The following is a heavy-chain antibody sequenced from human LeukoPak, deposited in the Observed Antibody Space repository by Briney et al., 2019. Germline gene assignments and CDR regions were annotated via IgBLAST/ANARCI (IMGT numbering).Heavy chain of an antibody. J-gene: IGHJ4*02. V-gene: IGHV4-34*01. CDR1: GGSFSGYY. D-gene: IGHD1-7*01. CDR2: INHSGST. CDR3: AKGHPISITGTPPDY. Sequence: SETLSLTCAVYGGSFSGYYWSWIRQPPGKGLEWIGEINHSGSTNYNPSLKSRVTISVDTSKNQFSLKLSSVTAADTAVYYCAKGHPISITGTPPDYWGQGTLVTVSS.